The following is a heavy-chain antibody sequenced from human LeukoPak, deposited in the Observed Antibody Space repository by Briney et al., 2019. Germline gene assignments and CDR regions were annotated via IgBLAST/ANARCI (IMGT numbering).Heavy chain of an antibody. V-gene: IGHV3-21*01. CDR1: GFTFSSYS. CDR2: ISSSSSYI. CDR3: ARDSEVLLWFGELTNFDY. Sequence: GGSLRLSCAASGFTFSSYSMNWVRQAPGKGLEWVSSISSSSSYIYYADSVKGRFTISRDNAKNSLYLQMNSLRAEDTAVYYCARDSEVLLWFGELTNFDYWGQGTLVTVSS. D-gene: IGHD3-10*01. J-gene: IGHJ4*02.